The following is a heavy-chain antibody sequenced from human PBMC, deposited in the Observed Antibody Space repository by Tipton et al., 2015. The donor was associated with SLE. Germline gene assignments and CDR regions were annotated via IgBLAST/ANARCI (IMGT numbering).Heavy chain of an antibody. Sequence: SLRLSCAASGFTFSSYAMSWVRQAPGKGLEWVSAIRSSGDFTYYGDYVKGRFTISRDNSKNTLYLQMDSLRPEDTAVYYCAKDAWYGSGWYDSWGQGTLVTVSS. CDR1: GFTFSSYA. CDR2: IRSSGDFT. D-gene: IGHD6-19*01. CDR3: AKDAWYGSGWYDS. V-gene: IGHV3-23*01. J-gene: IGHJ5*01.